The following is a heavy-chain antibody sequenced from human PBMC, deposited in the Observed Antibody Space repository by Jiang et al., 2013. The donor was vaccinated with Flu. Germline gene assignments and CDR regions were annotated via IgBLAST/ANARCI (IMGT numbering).Heavy chain of an antibody. V-gene: IGHV3-23*01. J-gene: IGHJ3*02. D-gene: IGHD2-21*01. CDR1: GFTFSSYA. CDR3: AKVGWGGDIRSSWLNAFDI. CDR2: ISGSGGST. Sequence: LESGGGLVQPGGSLRLSCAASGFTFSSYAMSWVRQAPGKGLEWVSLISGSGGSTYYGDSVKGRFTISRDNSKNTLYLQMNSLRAEDTAVYYCAKVGWGGDIRSSWLNAFDIWGQGTMVTVSS.